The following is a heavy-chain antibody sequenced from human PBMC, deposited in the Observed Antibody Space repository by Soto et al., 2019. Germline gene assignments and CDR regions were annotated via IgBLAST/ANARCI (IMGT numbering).Heavy chain of an antibody. Sequence: ASVKVSCKASGYTFTGYFIHWVRQAPGQGLEWMGRINPNSGGTNYAQKLQGRVTMTTDTSTSTAYMELRSLRSDDTAVYYCARDEYGYSNWFDPWGQGTLVTVSS. J-gene: IGHJ5*02. CDR1: GYTFTGYF. CDR3: ARDEYGYSNWFDP. V-gene: IGHV1-2*06. D-gene: IGHD4-4*01. CDR2: INPNSGGT.